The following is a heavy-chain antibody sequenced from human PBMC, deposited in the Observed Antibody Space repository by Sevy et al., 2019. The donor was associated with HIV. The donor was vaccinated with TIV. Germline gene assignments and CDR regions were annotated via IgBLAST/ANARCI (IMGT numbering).Heavy chain of an antibody. CDR3: AREGVLMGGAIVSYGMDV. D-gene: IGHD3-16*02. CDR2: MSYNGNKK. V-gene: IGHV3-30*04. Sequence: GGSLRLSCAASGFSFSRSPMHWVRQAPGKGLEWVAVMSYNGNKKYNGDSVKGRFTISRDDSKNTLYLQMNSLRAEDTAVYYCAREGVLMGGAIVSYGMDVWGQGTMVTVS. J-gene: IGHJ6*02. CDR1: GFSFSRSP.